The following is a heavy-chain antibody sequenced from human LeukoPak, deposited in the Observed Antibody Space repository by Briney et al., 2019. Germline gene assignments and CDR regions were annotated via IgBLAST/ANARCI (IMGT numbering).Heavy chain of an antibody. CDR3: AKDGGLWVSAHWGDS. Sequence: GGSLRLSCAASGFTFSSYGMHWVRQAPGKGLEWVAVISYDGSNKYYADSVKGRFTISRDNSKNTLFLQMNSLRAEDTAVYYCAKDGGLWVSAHWGDSWGRGTLVTVSS. V-gene: IGHV3-30*18. CDR1: GFTFSSYG. D-gene: IGHD7-27*01. J-gene: IGHJ4*02. CDR2: ISYDGSNK.